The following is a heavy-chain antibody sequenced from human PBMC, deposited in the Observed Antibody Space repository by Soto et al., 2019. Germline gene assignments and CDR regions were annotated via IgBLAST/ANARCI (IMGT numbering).Heavy chain of an antibody. D-gene: IGHD4-17*01. J-gene: IGHJ4*02. Sequence: QVQLVQSGAEVKKPGSSVKVSCKASGGSFSTYGINWVRLAPGQGLEWMGGIIPKFGTTNYAQKYQGRVTITADESTNTAYRELNYLRSEDTAVYFCARELDPYYGGNSLSLDYWGQGTLVPVSS. CDR2: IIPKFGTT. CDR1: GGSFSTYG. V-gene: IGHV1-69*13. CDR3: ARELDPYYGGNSLSLDY.